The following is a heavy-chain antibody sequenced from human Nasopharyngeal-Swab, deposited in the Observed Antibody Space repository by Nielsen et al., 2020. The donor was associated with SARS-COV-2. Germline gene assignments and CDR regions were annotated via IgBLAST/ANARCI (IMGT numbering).Heavy chain of an antibody. V-gene: IGHV5-10-1*01. CDR3: ARLSRWYSYNHYYMDV. CDR1: GYSFTSSW. Sequence: KVSCKGSGYSFTSSWISWVRQMPGKGLEWMGMIDPSDSFTEYSPSFQGHVTISADKSINTAYLQWSSLRASDTAMYHCARLSRWYSYNHYYMDVWGKGTMVTVSS. J-gene: IGHJ6*03. CDR2: IDPSDSFT. D-gene: IGHD6-13*01.